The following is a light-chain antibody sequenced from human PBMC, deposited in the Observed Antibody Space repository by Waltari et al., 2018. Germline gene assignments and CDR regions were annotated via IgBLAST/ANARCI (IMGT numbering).Light chain of an antibody. J-gene: IGLJ2*01. CDR1: SSDVGGYNY. CDR3: SSYTSSSVVV. CDR2: DVS. V-gene: IGLV2-14*03. Sequence: QSALTQPASVSGSPGQSITISCTGTSSDVGGYNYVSWYQQHPGKAPKLMIYDVSNRPSVVSNRFSGSKSGNTASLTSSGLQAEDAADYYCSSYTSSSVVVFGGGTKLTVL.